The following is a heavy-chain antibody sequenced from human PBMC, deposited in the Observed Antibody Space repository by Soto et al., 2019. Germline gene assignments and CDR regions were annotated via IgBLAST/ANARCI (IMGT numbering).Heavy chain of an antibody. CDR2: MNPNSGNT. CDR3: ARRTMYSGTDDAFDI. Sequence: XSVKVSFKASGYPFTSYDINWVRQATGQGLEWMGWMNPNSGNTGYAQKFQGRVTMTRNTSISTAYMELSSLRSEDTAVYYCARRTMYSGTDDAFDIWGQGTMVTVSS. CDR1: GYPFTSYD. V-gene: IGHV1-8*01. J-gene: IGHJ3*02. D-gene: IGHD1-26*01.